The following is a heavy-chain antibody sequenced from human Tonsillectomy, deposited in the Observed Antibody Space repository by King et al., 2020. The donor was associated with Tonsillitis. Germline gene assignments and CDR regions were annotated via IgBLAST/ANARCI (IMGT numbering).Heavy chain of an antibody. CDR1: GVTLRSYA. Sequence: EVQLVESGGGLVQPGGSLRRSCAASGVTLRSYAMSWVRQAPGKGLEWVSGISYSGGITYYADSVKGRFTISRDNAKNTMYLKMNSLRAEDTAVYYCAKEPYDTSGYYSDYWGQGTLVTVSS. J-gene: IGHJ4*02. CDR3: AKEPYDTSGYYSDY. CDR2: ISYSGGIT. D-gene: IGHD3-22*01. V-gene: IGHV3-23*04.